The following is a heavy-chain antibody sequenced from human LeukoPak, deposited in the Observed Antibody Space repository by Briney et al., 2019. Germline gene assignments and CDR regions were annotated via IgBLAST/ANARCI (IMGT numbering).Heavy chain of an antibody. CDR1: GFTFSSYW. V-gene: IGHV3-74*01. D-gene: IGHD5-18*01. Sequence: QPGGPLRLSCAASGFTFSSYWMHWVRQAPGKGLVWVSRINSDGSSTSYADSVKGRFTISRDNAKNTLYLQMNSLRAEDTAVYYCARGGGYSYAPFDYWGQGTLVTVSS. CDR3: ARGGGYSYAPFDY. CDR2: INSDGSST. J-gene: IGHJ4*02.